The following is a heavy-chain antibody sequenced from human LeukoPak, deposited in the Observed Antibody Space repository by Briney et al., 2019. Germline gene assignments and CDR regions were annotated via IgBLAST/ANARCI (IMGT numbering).Heavy chain of an antibody. J-gene: IGHJ4*02. V-gene: IGHV3-11*01. CDR2: ISSSGSTI. Sequence: PGGSLRLSCAASGFTFSDYYMSWIRQVPGKGLEWVSYISSSGSTISYADSVKGRFTISRDISQNTIYLQMNSLRAEDTAVYYCAIASWSGSYGWGQGALVTVSS. CDR3: AIASWSGSYG. CDR1: GFTFSDYY. D-gene: IGHD1-26*01.